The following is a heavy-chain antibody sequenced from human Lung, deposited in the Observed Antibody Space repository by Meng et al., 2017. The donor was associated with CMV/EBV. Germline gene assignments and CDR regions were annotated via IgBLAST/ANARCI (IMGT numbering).Heavy chain of an antibody. CDR2: IYGAAGT. CDR1: GFTVSSNY. D-gene: IGHD2/OR15-2a*01. V-gene: IGHV3-53*01. J-gene: IGHJ4*02. CDR3: ARAGAFPQFYDY. Sequence: GESLKISCAASGFTVSSNYMSWVRQAPGQGLEWVSIIYGAAGTYYAASVKGRFTISRDNAKNTLYLQMNSLRVDDTAVYYCARAGAFPQFYDYWGQGALVTVSS.